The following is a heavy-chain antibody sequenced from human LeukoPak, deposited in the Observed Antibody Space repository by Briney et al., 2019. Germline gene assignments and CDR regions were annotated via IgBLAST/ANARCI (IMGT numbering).Heavy chain of an antibody. Sequence: GGSLRLSCAASGFTFDDYAMHWVRHAPGKGLEWVSGISWNSGSIGYAGSVKGRFTISRDNSKNTLYLQMNSLRAEDTAVYYCAITNAFDIWGQGTMVTVSS. J-gene: IGHJ3*02. CDR3: AITNAFDI. CDR2: ISWNSGSI. V-gene: IGHV3-9*01. CDR1: GFTFDDYA.